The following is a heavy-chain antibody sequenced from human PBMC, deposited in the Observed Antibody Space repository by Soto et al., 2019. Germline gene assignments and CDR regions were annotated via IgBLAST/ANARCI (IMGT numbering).Heavy chain of an antibody. J-gene: IGHJ4*02. CDR1: GFTVSSNY. CDR2: IYSGGST. Sequence: EVQLVESGGGLVQPGGSLRLSCAASGFTVSSNYMSWVRQAPGKGLEWVSVIYSGGSTYYADSVKGRFTISRDNSKNTLYLQMHSLRAEGTAVYYCARDRYSSSSYTDYWGQGTLVTVSS. CDR3: ARDRYSSSSYTDY. V-gene: IGHV3-66*01. D-gene: IGHD6-6*01.